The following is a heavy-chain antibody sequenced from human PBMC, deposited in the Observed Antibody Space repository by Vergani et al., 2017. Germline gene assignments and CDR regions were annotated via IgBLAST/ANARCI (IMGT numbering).Heavy chain of an antibody. V-gene: IGHV3-23*01. CDR2: ISGSGGST. CDR3: AKDPVGATTLPDAFDI. J-gene: IGHJ3*02. D-gene: IGHD1-26*01. Sequence: EVQLLESGGGLVQPGGSLRLSCAASGFTFSSYAMSWVRQAPGKGLEWVSAISGSGGSTYYADSVKGRFTISRDNSKTTLYLQMNSLRAEDTAVYYCAKDPVGATTLPDAFDIWGQGTMVTVSS. CDR1: GFTFSSYA.